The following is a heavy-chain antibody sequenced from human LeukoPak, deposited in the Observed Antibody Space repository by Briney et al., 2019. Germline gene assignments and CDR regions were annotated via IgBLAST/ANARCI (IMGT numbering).Heavy chain of an antibody. CDR3: ASFSFSYGSGSTHFDY. V-gene: IGHV3-21*01. Sequence: GGSLRLSCAASGFTFSSYSMDWVRQAPGKGLEWVSSISSSSSYIYYADSVKGRFTISGDNAKNSLYLQMNSLRAEDTAVYYCASFSFSYGSGSTHFDYWGQGTLVTVSS. CDR1: GFTFSSYS. D-gene: IGHD3-10*01. J-gene: IGHJ4*02. CDR2: ISSSSSYI.